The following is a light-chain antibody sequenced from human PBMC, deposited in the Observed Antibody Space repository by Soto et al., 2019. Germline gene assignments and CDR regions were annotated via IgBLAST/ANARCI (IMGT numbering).Light chain of an antibody. CDR1: SSDVGGYNY. Sequence: QSALTQPASVSGSPGQSITISCTGTSSDVGGYNYVSWYQHHPGKAPKLMIYDVSSRPSGVSNRFSGSKSGNTASLTISGLQAEDEADYYCSSYTGSTTYVFGTGTKVTVL. CDR3: SSYTGSTTYV. J-gene: IGLJ1*01. V-gene: IGLV2-14*01. CDR2: DVS.